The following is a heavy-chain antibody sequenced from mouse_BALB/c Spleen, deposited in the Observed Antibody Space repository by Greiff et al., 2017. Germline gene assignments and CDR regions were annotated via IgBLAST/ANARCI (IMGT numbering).Heavy chain of an antibody. D-gene: IGHD2-1*01. V-gene: IGHV14-3*02. CDR1: GFNIKDTY. J-gene: IGHJ2*01. CDR3: ARYGTGYFDY. CDR2: IDPANGNT. Sequence: VHVKQSGAELVKPGASVKLSCTASGFNIKDTYMHWVKQRPEQGLEWIGRIDPANGNTKYDPKFQGKATITADTSSNTAYLQLSSLTSEDTAVYYCARYGTGYFDYWGQGTTLTVSS.